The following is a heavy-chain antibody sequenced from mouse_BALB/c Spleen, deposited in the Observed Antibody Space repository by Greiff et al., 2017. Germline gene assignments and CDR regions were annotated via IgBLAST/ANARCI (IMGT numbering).Heavy chain of an antibody. D-gene: IGHD2-3*01. CDR2: ILPGSGST. Sequence: VQLQQSGAELMKPGASVKISCKATGYTFSSYWIEWVKQRPGHGLEWIGEILPGSGSTNYNEKFKGKATFTADTSSNTAYMQLSSLTSEDSAVYYCARGGLLRFAYWGQGTLVTVSA. J-gene: IGHJ3*01. CDR1: GYTFSSYW. V-gene: IGHV1-9*01. CDR3: ARGGLLRFAY.